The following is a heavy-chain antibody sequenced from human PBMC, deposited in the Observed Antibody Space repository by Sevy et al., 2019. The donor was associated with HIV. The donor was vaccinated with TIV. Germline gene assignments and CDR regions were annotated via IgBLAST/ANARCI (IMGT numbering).Heavy chain of an antibody. Sequence: GGSLRLSCAASGFTFSDYYMSWIRQAPGKGLEWVSYISSSSSYTNYADSVKGRITISRDNAKNSLYLQMNSMRAEETDVSDWARESDSSGEKGDAFDIWGQGTMVTVSS. V-gene: IGHV3-11*05. CDR3: ARESDSSGEKGDAFDI. D-gene: IGHD3-22*01. CDR2: ISSSSSYT. J-gene: IGHJ3*02. CDR1: GFTFSDYY.